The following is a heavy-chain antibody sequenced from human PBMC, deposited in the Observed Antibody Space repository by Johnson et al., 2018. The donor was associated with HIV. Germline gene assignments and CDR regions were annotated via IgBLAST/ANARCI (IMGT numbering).Heavy chain of an antibody. D-gene: IGHD2-21*02. CDR3: AKDPGNLHCGGACYPEDGFDL. J-gene: IGHJ3*01. CDR1: GFTFSSYA. V-gene: IGHV3-23*03. Sequence: VQLVESGGGLVQPGGSLRLSCAASGFTFSSYAMSWVRQAPGKGLEWVSVIYSGGSTYYADSVTGRFTISRDNSKNPLYLQMNRRRAEDTAVYYCAKDPGNLHCGGACYPEDGFDLWGQGTMVTVSS. CDR2: IYSGGST.